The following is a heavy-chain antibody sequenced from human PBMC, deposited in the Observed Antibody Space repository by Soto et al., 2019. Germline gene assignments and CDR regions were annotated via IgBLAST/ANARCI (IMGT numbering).Heavy chain of an antibody. V-gene: IGHV1-3*01. CDR1: GYTFTSYA. Sequence: GASVKVSCKASGYTFTSYAMHWVRQAPGQRLEWMGWINAGNGNTKYSQKFQGRVTITRDTSASTAYMELSSLRSEDTAVYYCARERYYDSSGYPNWFDPWGQGXLVTVYS. CDR2: INAGNGNT. D-gene: IGHD3-22*01. CDR3: ARERYYDSSGYPNWFDP. J-gene: IGHJ5*02.